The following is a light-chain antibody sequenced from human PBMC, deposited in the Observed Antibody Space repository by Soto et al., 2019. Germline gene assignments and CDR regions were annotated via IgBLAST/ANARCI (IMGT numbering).Light chain of an antibody. CDR3: CSYAGNYTF. CDR1: SSDVGGYNY. J-gene: IGLJ2*01. V-gene: IGLV2-11*01. CDR2: DVT. Sequence: QSALTQPPSASGSPGQSVAISCTGTSSDVGGYNYVSWYQQHPGKAPKLMIYDVTKRPSGVPDRFSGSKSGNTASLTISGLQADDEADYYCCSYAGNYTFFGGGTKVTVL.